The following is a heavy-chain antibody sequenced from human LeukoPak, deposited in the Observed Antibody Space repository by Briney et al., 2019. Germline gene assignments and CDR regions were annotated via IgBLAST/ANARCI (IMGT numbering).Heavy chain of an antibody. Sequence: ASVKVSCKASGGTFSSYVISWVRQAPGQGLEWMGGIIPIFGTANYTQKFQGRVTITADESTSTAYMELSSLRSEDTAVYYCARSPLGSRGRHGSGSYYYGMDVWGQGTTVTVSS. J-gene: IGHJ6*02. D-gene: IGHD3-10*01. V-gene: IGHV1-69*13. CDR3: ARSPLGSRGRHGSGSYYYGMDV. CDR2: IIPIFGTA. CDR1: GGTFSSYV.